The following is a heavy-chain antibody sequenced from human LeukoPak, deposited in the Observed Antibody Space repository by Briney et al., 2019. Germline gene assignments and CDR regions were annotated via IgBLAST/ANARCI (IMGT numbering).Heavy chain of an antibody. CDR3: ARRITIFGVAPPGSWFDP. V-gene: IGHV4-59*08. CDR1: GGSISSYY. CDR2: NYYSGNT. D-gene: IGHD3-3*01. Sequence: SSQTLSLTCTVSGGSISSYYWSWIRQPPGKGLEWVGYNYYSGNTNYNPSLKSRVTISVDTSKNQFSLKLSSVTAADTAVYYCARRITIFGVAPPGSWFDPWGQGTLVTVSS. J-gene: IGHJ5*02.